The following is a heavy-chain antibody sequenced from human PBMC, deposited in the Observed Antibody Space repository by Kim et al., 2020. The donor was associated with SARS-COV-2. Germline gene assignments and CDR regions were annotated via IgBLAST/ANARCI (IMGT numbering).Heavy chain of an antibody. J-gene: IGHJ3*02. CDR3: GVVVVPAAIVDAFDI. V-gene: IGHV3-48*03. D-gene: IGHD2-2*02. Sequence: DSVKGRFTISRDNAKNSLYLQMNSLRAEDTAVYYCGVVVVPAAIVDAFDIWGQGTMVTVSS.